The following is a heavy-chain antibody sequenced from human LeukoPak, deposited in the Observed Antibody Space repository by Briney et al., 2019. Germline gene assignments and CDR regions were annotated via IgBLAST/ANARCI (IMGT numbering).Heavy chain of an antibody. D-gene: IGHD1-26*01. J-gene: IGHJ6*02. V-gene: IGHV4-59*01. CDR1: GGSISSYY. Sequence: SETLSLTCTVSGGSISSYYWSWIRQPPRKGLEWIGYIYYSGSTNYNPSLKSRVTISVDTSRNQFSLKLSSVTAADTAVYYCAGGGTVRNGMDVWGQGTTVTVSS. CDR3: AGGGTVRNGMDV. CDR2: IYYSGST.